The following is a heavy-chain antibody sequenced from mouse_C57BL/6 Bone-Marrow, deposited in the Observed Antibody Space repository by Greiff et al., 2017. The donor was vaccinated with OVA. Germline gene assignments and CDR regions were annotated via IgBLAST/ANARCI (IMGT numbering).Heavy chain of an antibody. CDR3: ARKTGTGYFDV. CDR1: GFSLTSYG. Sequence: QVQLKESGPGLVQPSQSLYITCTVSGFSLTSYGVHWVRQSPGKGLECLGVIWSGGSTDYNAAFISRLSISKDNSKSQVFFKMNSLQADDTAIYYCARKTGTGYFDVWGTGTTVTVSS. D-gene: IGHD4-1*01. CDR2: IWSGGST. J-gene: IGHJ1*03. V-gene: IGHV2-2*01.